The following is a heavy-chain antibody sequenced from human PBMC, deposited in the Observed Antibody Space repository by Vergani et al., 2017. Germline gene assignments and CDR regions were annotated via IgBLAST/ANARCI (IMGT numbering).Heavy chain of an antibody. CDR3: ARDIPRGASYFDF. D-gene: IGHD2-21*01. CDR1: GFTFSKYW. V-gene: IGHV3-7*01. J-gene: IGHJ4*02. CDR2: IEDDGDDK. Sequence: EVQLVESGGGFVRPGESLRLSCAASGFTFSKYWMTWVRQAPGKGLEWVANIEDDGDDKNYADSVKGRFTISRDNADNSVYLQMNSLRPVDTAVYYCARDIPRGASYFDFWGRGALVIVSS.